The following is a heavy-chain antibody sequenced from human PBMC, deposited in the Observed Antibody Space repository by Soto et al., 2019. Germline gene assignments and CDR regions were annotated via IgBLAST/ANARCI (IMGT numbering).Heavy chain of an antibody. D-gene: IGHD5-12*01. J-gene: IGHJ4*02. CDR1: GGSINSFH. CDR2: IYYSGST. V-gene: IGHV4-59*01. CDR3: ARRGYTGYYFDF. Sequence: PSETLSLTCTVSGGSINSFHWSWIRQPPGKGLEWIGYIYYSGSTNYNPSLQSRVTLSVDTSKYQFSLKLTSVTAADTAVYYCARRGYTGYYFDFWGQGTLVTVSS.